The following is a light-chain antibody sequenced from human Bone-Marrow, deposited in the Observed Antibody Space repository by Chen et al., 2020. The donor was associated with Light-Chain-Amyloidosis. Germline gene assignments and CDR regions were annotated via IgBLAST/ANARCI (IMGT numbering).Light chain of an antibody. CDR3: QQCGTSPLT. CDR1: TTISSNY. CDR2: GSS. J-gene: IGKJ4*01. Sequence: ETVLTQSPGTLSLSPGEVANLSCRASTTISSNYLTWYQQKFGQAPRLLIYGSSSRATGISARFTGSGSGTGFTHTINRLEPEDFAKYYCQQCGTSPLTFGGGTKVEIK. V-gene: IGKV3-20*01.